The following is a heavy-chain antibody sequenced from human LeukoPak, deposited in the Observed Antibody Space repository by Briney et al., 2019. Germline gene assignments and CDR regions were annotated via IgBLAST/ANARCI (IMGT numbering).Heavy chain of an antibody. CDR3: ARDTAMGYFQH. CDR2: INPSGRST. V-gene: IGHV1-46*03. CDR1: GYTFTSYY. D-gene: IGHD5-18*01. J-gene: IGHJ1*01. Sequence: ASLKVSCKASGYTFTSYYMHWVRQAPGQALEWMGIINPSGRSTSYAQKVQGRVTMTRDTSTSTVYMELSSLRSEDTAVYYCARDTAMGYFQHWGQGTLVTVSS.